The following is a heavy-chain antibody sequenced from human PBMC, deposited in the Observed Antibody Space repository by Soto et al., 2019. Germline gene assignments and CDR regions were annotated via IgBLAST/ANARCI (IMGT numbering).Heavy chain of an antibody. Sequence: QVQLVESGGGVVQPGRSLRLSCAASGFTFSSYGMHWVRQAPGKGLEWVAVIWYDGSNKYYADSVKGRFTISRDNSKNTLYLQMNSLRDEDTAVYYCARAGYGSGSYPQRYYYYGMDVWGQGTTVTVSS. D-gene: IGHD3-10*01. CDR3: ARAGYGSGSYPQRYYYYGMDV. J-gene: IGHJ6*02. CDR2: IWYDGSNK. CDR1: GFTFSSYG. V-gene: IGHV3-33*01.